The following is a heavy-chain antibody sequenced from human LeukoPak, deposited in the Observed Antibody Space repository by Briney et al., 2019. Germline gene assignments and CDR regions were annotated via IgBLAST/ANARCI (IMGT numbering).Heavy chain of an antibody. CDR3: AKSHYRSGGAGLDY. D-gene: IGHD6-25*01. J-gene: IGHJ4*02. CDR2: ISGSGDST. V-gene: IGHV3-23*01. Sequence: GGSLRLSCAASGFTFRDYAMIWVRQAPGKGLEWVSTISGSGDSTYYADSVKGRFTTSRDNSKNTVSLHLNSLRAEDTALYYCAKSHYRSGGAGLDYWGQGTLVTVSS. CDR1: GFTFRDYA.